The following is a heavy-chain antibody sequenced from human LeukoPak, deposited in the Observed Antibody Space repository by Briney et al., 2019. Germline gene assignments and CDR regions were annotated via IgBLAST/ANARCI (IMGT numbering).Heavy chain of an antibody. D-gene: IGHD1-26*01. CDR1: GGSISSYY. V-gene: IGHV4-59*12. Sequence: SETLSLTCTVSGGSISSYYWSWIRQPPGKGLEWIGYIYYSGSTNYNPSLKSRVTISVDTSKNQFSLKLSSVTAADTAVYYCARVRAFLSGSYSPSYFDYWGQGTLVTVSS. J-gene: IGHJ4*02. CDR3: ARVRAFLSGSYSPSYFDY. CDR2: IYYSGST.